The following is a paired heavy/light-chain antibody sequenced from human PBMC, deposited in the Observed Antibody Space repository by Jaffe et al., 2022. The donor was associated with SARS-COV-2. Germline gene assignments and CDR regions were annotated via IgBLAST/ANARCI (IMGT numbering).Heavy chain of an antibody. J-gene: IGHJ5*02. V-gene: IGHV4-59*11. CDR3: ARGGASSKWFDL. D-gene: IGHD4-4*01. CDR1: GGSISDHY. CDR2: IHYSGTT. Sequence: QVQLQESGPGLVKPSETLSLTCSVSGGSISDHYWSWIRQPPGKGLEWIAFIHYSGTTNYSPSLKSRVTISVDTSKNQFSLKLSSVTAADTAMYYCARGGASSKWFDLWGQGALVTVSS.
Light chain of an antibody. CDR2: WAS. V-gene: IGKV4-1*01. J-gene: IGKJ1*01. CDR1: QSVLYSSSNENY. Sequence: DIVMTQSPDSLALSLGERATINCKSSQSVLYSSSNENYLAWYQQKPGQPPKSLIYWASTRESGVPDRFSGSGSGTDFTLTISSLQADDVAVYYCQQYYTITPTFGQGTKVEIK. CDR3: QQYYTITPT.